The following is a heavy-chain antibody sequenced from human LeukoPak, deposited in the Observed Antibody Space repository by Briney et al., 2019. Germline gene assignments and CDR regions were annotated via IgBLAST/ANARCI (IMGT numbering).Heavy chain of an antibody. CDR2: ISYDGSNK. J-gene: IGHJ4*02. D-gene: IGHD3-9*01. CDR3: ARVPLRYFDRLSSAAPLDY. V-gene: IGHV3-30*04. CDR1: GFTFSSYA. Sequence: GGSLRLSCAASGFTFSSYAMHWVRQAPGKGLEWVAVISYDGSNKYYADSVKGRFTISRDNSKNTLYLQMNSLRAEDTAVYYCARVPLRYFDRLSSAAPLDYWGQGTLVTVSS.